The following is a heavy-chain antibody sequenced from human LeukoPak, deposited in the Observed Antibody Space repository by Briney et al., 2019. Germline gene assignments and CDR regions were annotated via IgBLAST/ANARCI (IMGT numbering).Heavy chain of an antibody. D-gene: IGHD2-2*01. J-gene: IGHJ5*02. CDR3: ARGVPAINWFDP. V-gene: IGHV4-4*02. Sequence: PGGSLRLSCAASGFTFSSYSMNWVRQALGKGLEWIGEIYHSGSTNYNPSLKSRVTISVDKSKNQFSLKLSSVTAADTAVYYCARGVPAINWFDPWGQGTLVTVSS. CDR2: IYHSGST. CDR1: GFTFSSYSM.